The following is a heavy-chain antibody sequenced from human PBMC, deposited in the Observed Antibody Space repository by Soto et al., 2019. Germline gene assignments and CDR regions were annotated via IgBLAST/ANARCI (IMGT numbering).Heavy chain of an antibody. CDR3: ARDGGVWAYGDYIYPPLY. Sequence: EVQLVESGGGLVQPGGSLRISCAASGFTFSSYSMNWVRQAPGRGLEWVSYISSSSSTIYYADSVKGRFTISRDNAKNSLYLQMNSLRAEDTTVYDCARDGGVWAYGDYIYPPLYWGQGTLVTVST. J-gene: IGHJ4*02. D-gene: IGHD4-17*01. CDR1: GFTFSSYS. CDR2: ISSSSSTI. V-gene: IGHV3-48*01.